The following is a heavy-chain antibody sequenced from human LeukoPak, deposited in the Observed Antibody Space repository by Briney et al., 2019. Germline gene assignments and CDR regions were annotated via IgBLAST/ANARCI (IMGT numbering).Heavy chain of an antibody. V-gene: IGHV4-31*03. Sequence: SQTLSLTCTVSGGSISRGGYYWSWIRQYPGKGLEWIGYIYYSGSTYYNPSLKSRVTISVDTSKNQFSLKLTSVTAADTAVYYCARSTSRLWFGENGDYWGQGTLVTVSS. CDR3: ARSTSRLWFGENGDY. CDR2: IYYSGST. J-gene: IGHJ4*02. D-gene: IGHD3-10*01. CDR1: GGSISRGGYY.